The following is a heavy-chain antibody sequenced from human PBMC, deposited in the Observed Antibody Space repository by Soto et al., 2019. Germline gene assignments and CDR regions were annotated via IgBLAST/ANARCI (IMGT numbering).Heavy chain of an antibody. CDR2: IIPICGTA. CDR1: GGTFSSYA. CDR3: ARDPVGGSYFYDY. Sequence: SVKVSCKASGGTFSSYAISWVRQAPGQGLEWMGGIIPICGTANYAQKFQGRVTITADESTSTAYMELSSLRSEDTAVYYCARDPVGGSYFYDYWGQGTLVTVSS. V-gene: IGHV1-69*13. J-gene: IGHJ4*02. D-gene: IGHD1-26*01.